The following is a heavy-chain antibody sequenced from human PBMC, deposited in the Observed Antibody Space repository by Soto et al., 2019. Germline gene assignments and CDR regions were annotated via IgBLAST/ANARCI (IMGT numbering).Heavy chain of an antibody. V-gene: IGHV3-73*02. D-gene: IGHD3-22*01. CDR1: GFIFSDSA. CDR2: IRSKPNNYAT. Sequence: EVQLVESGGGLVQPGGSLKLSCAASGFIFSDSAIHWVRQASGKGLEWVGRIRSKPNNYATAHAASVKGRFTIARDDSKNTAYLQMNSLKTEDTAVYYCTRLDGENDSSGRAVIRASDMWGQGTMVTVSS. J-gene: IGHJ3*02. CDR3: TRLDGENDSSGRAVIRASDM.